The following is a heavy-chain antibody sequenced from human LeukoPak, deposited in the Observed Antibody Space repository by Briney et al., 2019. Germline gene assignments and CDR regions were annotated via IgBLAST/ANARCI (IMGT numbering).Heavy chain of an antibody. J-gene: IGHJ4*02. D-gene: IGHD3-22*01. Sequence: GGSLRLSCAASGFTFSSYGMHWVRQAPGKGLEWVAVISYDGSNKYYADSVKGRFTISRDNSKNTLYLQMNSLRAEDTAVYYCAKDRGARYDSSGYCDYWGQGTLVTVSS. CDR1: GFTFSSYG. CDR3: AKDRGARYDSSGYCDY. CDR2: ISYDGSNK. V-gene: IGHV3-30*18.